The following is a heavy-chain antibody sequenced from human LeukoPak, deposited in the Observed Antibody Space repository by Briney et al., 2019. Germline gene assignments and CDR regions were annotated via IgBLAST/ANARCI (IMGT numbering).Heavy chain of an antibody. CDR1: GYTLSNHA. CDR2: ISADNGNT. CDR3: ARAESVRGVFDY. J-gene: IGHJ4*02. V-gene: IGHV1-18*04. D-gene: IGHD3-10*02. Sequence: ASVKVSCKGSGYTLSNHAFSWVRQAPGQGLEWMGWISADNGNTNHAQKFQGRVSLTTDTSTSTAYMELRSLRSDDTAVYYCARAESVRGVFDYWGQGTLVTVSS.